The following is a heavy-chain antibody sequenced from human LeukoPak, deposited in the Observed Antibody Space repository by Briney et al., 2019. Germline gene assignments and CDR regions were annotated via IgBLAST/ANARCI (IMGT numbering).Heavy chain of an antibody. CDR3: AKDLPRPQWLGYFDY. D-gene: IGHD6-19*01. CDR1: GFTFSSYA. CDR2: ISGSGGST. J-gene: IGHJ4*02. V-gene: IGHV3-23*01. Sequence: GGSLRLSCAASGFTFSSYAMSWVRQAPGKGLEWGSAISGSGGSTYYADSVKGRFTISRHHSKTTLYLQMNSLRAEDTAVYYCAKDLPRPQWLGYFDYWGQGTLVTVSS.